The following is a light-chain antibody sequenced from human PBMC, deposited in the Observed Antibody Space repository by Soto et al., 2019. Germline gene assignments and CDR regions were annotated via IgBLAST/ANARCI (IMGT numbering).Light chain of an antibody. CDR3: QEYGSSPII. Sequence: EVVLTQSPDTLSLSPGERATLSCRASQSVSSSYLAWYQQKLGQAPRLLIYGASSRASGIPERFSGSGSGTDFTLTISRLEPEDFAVYYCQEYGSSPIIFGQGTRLEIK. V-gene: IGKV3-20*01. CDR2: GAS. CDR1: QSVSSSY. J-gene: IGKJ5*01.